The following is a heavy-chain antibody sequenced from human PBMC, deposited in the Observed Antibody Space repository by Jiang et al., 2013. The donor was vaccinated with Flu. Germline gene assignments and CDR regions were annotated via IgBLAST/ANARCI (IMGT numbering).Heavy chain of an antibody. V-gene: IGHV5-51*01. Sequence: SYWIGWVRQMPGKGLEWMGIIYPGDSDTRYSPSFQGQVTISADKSISTAYLQWSSLKASDTAMYYCARKRGVYSSSSADYWGQGTLVTVSS. CDR1: SYW. J-gene: IGHJ4*02. CDR2: IYPGDSDT. CDR3: ARKRGVYSSSSADY. D-gene: IGHD6-6*01.